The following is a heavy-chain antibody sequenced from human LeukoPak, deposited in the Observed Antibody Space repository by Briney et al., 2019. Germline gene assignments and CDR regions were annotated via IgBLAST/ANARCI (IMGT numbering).Heavy chain of an antibody. Sequence: GGSLRLSCAASGFTFSSYAMHWVRQAPGKGLEWVAVISYDGSNKYYADSVKGRFTISRDNSKNTLYLQMNSLRAEDTAVYYCARIYGSGSTIDYWGQGTLVTVSS. CDR1: GFTFSSYA. CDR3: ARIYGSGSTIDY. J-gene: IGHJ4*02. V-gene: IGHV3-30-3*01. CDR2: ISYDGSNK. D-gene: IGHD3-10*01.